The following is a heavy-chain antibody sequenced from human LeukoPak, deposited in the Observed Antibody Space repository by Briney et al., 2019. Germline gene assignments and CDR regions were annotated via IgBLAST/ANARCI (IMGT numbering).Heavy chain of an antibody. CDR1: GGSFSGYY. D-gene: IGHD3-3*01. V-gene: IGHV4-34*01. Sequence: PSETLSLTCAVYGGSFSGYYWSWIRQPPGKGLEWIGEINHSGSTNYNPSLKGRVTISVDTSKNQFSLKLSSVTAADTAVYYCARGTMSAYYDLWSGRDYNWFDPWGQGTLVTVSS. CDR2: INHSGST. CDR3: ARGTMSAYYDLWSGRDYNWFDP. J-gene: IGHJ5*02.